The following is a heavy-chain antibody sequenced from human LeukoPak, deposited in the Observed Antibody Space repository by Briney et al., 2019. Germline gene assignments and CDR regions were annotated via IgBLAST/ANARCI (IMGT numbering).Heavy chain of an antibody. Sequence: PSETLSLTCTVSGGSISSSSFQWGWIRQPPGKGLEWIGSMYNNGDTYYNPSLESRVTISVDTSKNQFSLRLYSVTAADTAVYYCARDGDYYYDSTGYSSYYFDYWGQGTLVTVSS. J-gene: IGHJ4*02. CDR2: MYNNGDT. CDR1: GGSISSSSFQ. D-gene: IGHD3-22*01. CDR3: ARDGDYYYDSTGYSSYYFDY. V-gene: IGHV4-39*07.